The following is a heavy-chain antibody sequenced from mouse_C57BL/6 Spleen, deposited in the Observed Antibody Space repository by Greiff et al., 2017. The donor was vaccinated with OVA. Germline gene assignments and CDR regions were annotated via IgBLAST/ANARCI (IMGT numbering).Heavy chain of an antibody. CDR3: TRCPITTVVATGAMDY. V-gene: IGHV1-5*01. Sequence: EVQLQQSGTVLARPGASVKMSCKTSGYTFTSYWMHWVKQRPGQGLEWIGAIYPGNSDTSYNQRFKGKAKLTAVTSASTAYMELSSLTNEDSAVYYCTRCPITTVVATGAMDYWGQGTSVTVSS. D-gene: IGHD1-1*01. CDR2: IYPGNSDT. J-gene: IGHJ4*01. CDR1: GYTFTSYW.